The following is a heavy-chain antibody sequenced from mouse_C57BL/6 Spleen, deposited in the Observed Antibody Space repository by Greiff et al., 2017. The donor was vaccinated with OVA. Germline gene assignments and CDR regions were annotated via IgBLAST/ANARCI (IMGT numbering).Heavy chain of an antibody. J-gene: IGHJ3*01. CDR1: GYSITSGYY. Sequence: VLLLESGPGLVKPSQSLSLTCSVTGYSITSGYYWNWIRQFPGNKLEWMGYISYDGSNNYNPSPKNRIPITRDTSKNQFYLKMNAVTAEDTATYYCACDDYCWFAYWGQGTLVTVSA. V-gene: IGHV3-6*01. CDR2: ISYDGSN. CDR3: ACDDYCWFAY. D-gene: IGHD2-13*01.